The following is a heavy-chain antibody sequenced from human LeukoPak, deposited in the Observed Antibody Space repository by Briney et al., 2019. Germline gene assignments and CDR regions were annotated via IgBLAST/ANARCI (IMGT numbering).Heavy chain of an antibody. J-gene: IGHJ4*02. CDR2: IKTNSAGA. CDR3: ARNDGVV. CDR1: GFAFTEYY. V-gene: IGHV1-2*02. D-gene: IGHD3-3*01. Sequence: GSVKVSCKASGFAFTEYYMDWVRQAPGKGLIWMGGIKTNSAGAQYAPKFQGRVTMTTATSITTAYMELSRMTLDDTAVYYCARNDGVVWGQGTLVTVSS.